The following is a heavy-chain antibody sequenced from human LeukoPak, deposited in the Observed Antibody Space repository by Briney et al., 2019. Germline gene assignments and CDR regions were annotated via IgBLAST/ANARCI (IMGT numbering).Heavy chain of an antibody. CDR2: IWYDGSNK. CDR3: AKDHTAGYFDY. V-gene: IGHV3-33*06. J-gene: IGHJ4*02. CDR1: GFTFSNYA. Sequence: PGRSLRLSCRASGFTFSNYAMHWVRQAPGKGLEWVAVIWYDGSNKYYADSVKGRFTISRDNSKNTLYLQMNSLRAEDTAVYYCAKDHTAGYFDYWGQGTLVTVSS. D-gene: IGHD2-2*02.